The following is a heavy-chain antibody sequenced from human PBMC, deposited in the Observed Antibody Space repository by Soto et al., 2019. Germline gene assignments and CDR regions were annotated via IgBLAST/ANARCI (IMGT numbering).Heavy chain of an antibody. D-gene: IGHD3-9*01. Sequence: EVQLVESGGGFVQPGGSLRLACAASGFTFSGYWMTWVRQAPGKGLEWVADIKKDGTEKYYVDSVKGRFTISRDNDKKSVYLQMNGLTVEDTAVYRCARGPYYSDYSNDWFFDSWGQGALVTVSS. CDR2: IKKDGTEK. CDR3: ARGPYYSDYSNDWFFDS. V-gene: IGHV3-7*03. CDR1: GFTFSGYW. J-gene: IGHJ4*02.